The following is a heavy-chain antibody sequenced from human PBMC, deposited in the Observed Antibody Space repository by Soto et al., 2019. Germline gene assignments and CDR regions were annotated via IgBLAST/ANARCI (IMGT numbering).Heavy chain of an antibody. D-gene: IGHD3-22*01. V-gene: IGHV5-51*01. CDR2: IYPGDSDT. Sequence: PGESLKISCKGSGYSFTSYWIGWVRQMPGKGLEWMGIIYPGDSDTRYSPSFQGQVTISADKSISTAYLQWSSLKASDTAMYYCARQTYYYDSSGYPRDAYGMDVWGQGTTVTVYS. J-gene: IGHJ6*02. CDR1: GYSFTSYW. CDR3: ARQTYYYDSSGYPRDAYGMDV.